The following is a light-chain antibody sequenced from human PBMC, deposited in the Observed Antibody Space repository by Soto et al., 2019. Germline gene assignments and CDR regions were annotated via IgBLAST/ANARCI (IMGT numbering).Light chain of an antibody. J-gene: IGKJ4*01. CDR1: QSVSSSY. CDR3: QQYGSSPT. CDR2: GAS. V-gene: IGKV3-20*01. Sequence: EIVLTQSPGTQSLSPGERATLSCRASQSVSSSYLAWYQQKPGQAPRLLIYGASSRATGIPDRFSGSGSGTDFTLTISRLEPKDFAVYYCQQYGSSPTFGGGTKVEIK.